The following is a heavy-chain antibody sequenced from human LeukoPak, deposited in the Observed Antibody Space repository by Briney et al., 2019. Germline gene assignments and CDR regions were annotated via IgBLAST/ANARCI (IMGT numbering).Heavy chain of an antibody. CDR2: MNPNSGNA. V-gene: IGHV1-8*01. Sequence: ASVTVSCKASGYTFTSYDMNWVRQATGQGLEWMGRMNPNSGNAGYEQKFQGRVTMTRNTSKSTAYMELSSLRSEDTAVYYCARVLYGGRKTMVRGVSLLGYWGQGTLVTVSS. CDR1: GYTFTSYD. CDR3: ARVLYGGRKTMVRGVSLLGY. J-gene: IGHJ4*02. D-gene: IGHD3-10*01.